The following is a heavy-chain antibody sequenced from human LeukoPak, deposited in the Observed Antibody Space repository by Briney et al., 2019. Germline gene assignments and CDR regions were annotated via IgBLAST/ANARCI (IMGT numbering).Heavy chain of an antibody. CDR1: GGPISSYY. V-gene: IGHV4-59*01. CDR2: IYYSGST. J-gene: IGHJ6*03. Sequence: SETLSLTCTVSGGPISSYYWSWIRQPPGKGLEWIGYIYYSGSTNYNPSLKSRVTISVDTSKNQFSLKLSSVTAADTAVYYCARGSLYYYYYMDVWGKGTTVTVSS. CDR3: ARGSLYYYYYMDV.